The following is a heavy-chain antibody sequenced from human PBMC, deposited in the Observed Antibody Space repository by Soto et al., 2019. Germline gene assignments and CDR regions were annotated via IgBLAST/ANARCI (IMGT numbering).Heavy chain of an antibody. V-gene: IGHV4-39*01. CDR2: IYYSGST. D-gene: IGHD5-18*01. J-gene: IGHJ5*01. CDR3: ARIPVDTYMTYWFDT. Sequence: PSETLSLTCTVSGGSISSSSYYWGWIRQPPGKGLEWIGSIYYSGSTYYNPSLKSRVTISVDTSKNQFSLKLSSVTAADTAVYFCARIPVDTYMTYWFDTWGQGTLVTVSS. CDR1: GGSISSSSYY.